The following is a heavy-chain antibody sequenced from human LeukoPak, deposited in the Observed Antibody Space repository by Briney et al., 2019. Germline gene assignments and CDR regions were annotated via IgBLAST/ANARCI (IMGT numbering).Heavy chain of an antibody. D-gene: IGHD2-15*01. V-gene: IGHV3-15*01. CDR3: STDGLGYCSGGTCYTGR. J-gene: IGHJ4*02. CDR2: IKSKIDGGTA. Sequence: PGGSLRLSCAASGFSFSDAWMSWVRQAPGKGLEWAGRIKSKIDGGTADSAAPVRGRFTISRDDSKNTLYLQMNSLKTEDTAVYYCSTDGLGYCSGGTCYTGRWGQGTLVTVSS. CDR1: GFSFSDAW.